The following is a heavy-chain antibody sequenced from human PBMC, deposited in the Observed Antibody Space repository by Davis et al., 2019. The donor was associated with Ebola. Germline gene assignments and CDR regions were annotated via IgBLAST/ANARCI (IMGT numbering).Heavy chain of an antibody. CDR2: ISYDGRSK. CDR3: AKSGLSFGVVKYHYGMDV. D-gene: IGHD3-3*01. CDR1: GFTFSSYG. Sequence: GESLKISCAASGFTFSSYGMHWVRQAPGKGLEWVAFISYDGRSKYYADSVKGRFTISRDNSKKTLYLQMNSLRAEDTAVYYCAKSGLSFGVVKYHYGMDVWGKGTTVTVSS. J-gene: IGHJ6*04. V-gene: IGHV3-30*18.